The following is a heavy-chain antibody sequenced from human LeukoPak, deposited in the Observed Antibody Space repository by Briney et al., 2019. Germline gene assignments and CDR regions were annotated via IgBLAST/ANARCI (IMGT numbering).Heavy chain of an antibody. CDR3: ARRYCSSTTCYQFDY. Sequence: PGGSLRLSCAASGFTFSNYAMHWVRQAPGKGLEYVSAISSDGITIYYANSVKGRFTISRDNSKNMLYLQMGSLRAEDMAVYYCARRYCSSTTCYQFDYWGQGTLVTVSS. D-gene: IGHD2-2*01. CDR2: ISSDGITI. V-gene: IGHV3-64*01. CDR1: GFTFSNYA. J-gene: IGHJ4*02.